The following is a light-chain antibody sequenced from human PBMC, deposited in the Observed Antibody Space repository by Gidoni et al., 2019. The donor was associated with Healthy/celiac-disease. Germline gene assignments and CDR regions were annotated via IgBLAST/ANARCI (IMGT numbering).Light chain of an antibody. V-gene: IGLV3-19*01. J-gene: IGLJ1*01. Sequence: SSELTQDPAVSVALGQTVRITCQGDSLRSYYASRYQQKPGQAPVLVIYGKNNRPSGIPDRFSGSSSGNTASLTITGAQAEDEADYYCNSRDSSGNHLGVFGTGTKVTVL. CDR3: NSRDSSGNHLGV. CDR2: GKN. CDR1: SLRSYY.